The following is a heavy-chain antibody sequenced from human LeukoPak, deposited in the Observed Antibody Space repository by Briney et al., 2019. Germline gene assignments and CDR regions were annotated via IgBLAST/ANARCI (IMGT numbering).Heavy chain of an antibody. CDR2: INHSGST. J-gene: IGHJ4*02. V-gene: IGHV4-34*01. CDR1: GGSFNGYY. Sequence: PSETLSLTCAVYGGSFNGYYWSWIRQPPGKGLEWIGEINHSGSTNYNPSLKSRVTISVDTSKNQFSLKLSSVTAADTAVYYCARGPRWLTSYYFDYWGQGTLVTVSS. D-gene: IGHD6-19*01. CDR3: ARGPRWLTSYYFDY.